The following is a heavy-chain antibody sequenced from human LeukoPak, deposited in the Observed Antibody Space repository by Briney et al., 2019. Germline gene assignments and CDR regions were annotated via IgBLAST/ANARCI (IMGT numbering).Heavy chain of an antibody. J-gene: IGHJ3*02. D-gene: IGHD4-17*01. CDR1: GYTFTGYG. V-gene: IGHV1-18*01. CDR2: ISAYNGNT. CDR3: ASQTYGDYADDAFDI. Sequence: EASVKVSCKASGYTFTGYGISWVRQAPGQGLEWTGWISAYNGNTNYAQKLQGRVTMTTDTSTSTAYMELRSLRSDDTAVYYCASQTYGDYADDAFDIWGQGTMVTVSS.